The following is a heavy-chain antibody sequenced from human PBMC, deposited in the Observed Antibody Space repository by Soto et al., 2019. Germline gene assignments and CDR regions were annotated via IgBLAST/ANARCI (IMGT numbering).Heavy chain of an antibody. J-gene: IGHJ4*02. CDR2: ITSSNTYI. Sequence: PGGSLRLSCAASGFTVSSNYMSWVRQAPGEGLQWVSSITSSNTYINYGDSVKGRFTISRDNSKNTLYLQMNSLRAEDTAVYYCAKNPGYYYDSTGYHFDYWGQGTLVTVSS. CDR3: AKNPGYYYDSTGYHFDY. D-gene: IGHD3-22*01. CDR1: GFTVSSNY. V-gene: IGHV3-21*04.